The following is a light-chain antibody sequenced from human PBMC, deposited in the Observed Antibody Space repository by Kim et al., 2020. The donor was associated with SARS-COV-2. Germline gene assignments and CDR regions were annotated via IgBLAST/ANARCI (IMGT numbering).Light chain of an antibody. CDR1: SRDLGPSTF. CDR2: DVT. J-gene: IGLJ1*01. Sequence: PSVTLSCTDPSRDLGPSTFLSFSHQPPPTAPQLILYDVTTRPSGVPDRFSGSKSGNTASLTISGLHAEDEADYCCCSYADKLRYVFGSGTKVTVL. CDR3: CSYADKLRYV. V-gene: IGLV2-11*03.